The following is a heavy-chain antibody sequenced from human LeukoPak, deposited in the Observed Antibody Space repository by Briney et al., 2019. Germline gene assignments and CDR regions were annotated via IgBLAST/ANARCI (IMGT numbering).Heavy chain of an antibody. Sequence: GGSLRLSCAASGFTFSSYAMHWVRQAPGKGLEWVAVISYDGSNKYYADSVKGRFTISRDNSKNTLYLQMNSLRAEDTAVYYCARDSGSYWGYWGQGTLVTVSS. CDR1: GFTFSSYA. CDR2: ISYDGSNK. J-gene: IGHJ4*02. CDR3: ARDSGSYWGY. V-gene: IGHV3-30-3*01. D-gene: IGHD1-26*01.